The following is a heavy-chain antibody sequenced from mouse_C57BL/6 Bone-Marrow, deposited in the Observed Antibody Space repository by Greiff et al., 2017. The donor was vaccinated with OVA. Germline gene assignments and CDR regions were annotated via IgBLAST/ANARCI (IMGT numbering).Heavy chain of an antibody. CDR2: IHPNSGST. V-gene: IGHV1-64*01. D-gene: IGHD3-2*02. J-gene: IGHJ2*01. Sequence: QVQLQQPGAELVKPGASVKLSCKASGYTFTSYWMHWVKQRPGQGLEWIGMIHPNSGSTNYNEKFKSKATLTVDKSSSTAYMQLSSLTSEDSAVYYCARWGRQLRLRGYYCDYWGQGTTLTVSS. CDR3: ARWGRQLRLRGYYCDY. CDR1: GYTFTSYW.